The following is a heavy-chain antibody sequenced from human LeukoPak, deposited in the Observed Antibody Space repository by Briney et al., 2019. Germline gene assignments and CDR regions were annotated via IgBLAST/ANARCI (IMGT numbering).Heavy chain of an antibody. CDR3: AKGSSSIAARPTLH. J-gene: IGHJ4*02. CDR1: GFTFSSYA. CDR2: ISGSGGST. V-gene: IGHV3-23*01. D-gene: IGHD6-6*01. Sequence: PGGSLRLSCAASGFTFSSYAMSWVRQAPGEGLEWVSAISGSGGSTYYADSVKGRFTISRDNSKNTLYLQMNSLRAEDTAVYYCAKGSSSIAARPTLHWGQGTLVTVSS.